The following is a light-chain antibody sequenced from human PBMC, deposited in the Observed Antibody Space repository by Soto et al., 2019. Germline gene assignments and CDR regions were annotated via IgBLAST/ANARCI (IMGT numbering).Light chain of an antibody. V-gene: IGLV7-43*01. CDR2: STS. J-gene: IGLJ3*02. CDR1: TGAVTSDYY. CDR3: LLDYGGAWV. Sequence: QAVVTQEPSLPVSPGGTVTLTCASSTGAVTSDYYPNWFQQKPEQAPRALIYSTSLKHSWTPARFSGSLLGSQAALTLSGVQPEDEADYYCLLDYGGAWVFGGGTKVTVL.